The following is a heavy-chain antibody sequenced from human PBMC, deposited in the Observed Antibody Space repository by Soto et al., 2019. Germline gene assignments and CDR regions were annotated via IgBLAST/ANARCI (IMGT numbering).Heavy chain of an antibody. D-gene: IGHD1-20*01. V-gene: IGHV1-8*01. CDR1: GYTFTSYD. CDR2: MNPNSVNT. CDR3: ARGVGGHINGTQMGDAFDI. J-gene: IGHJ3*02. Sequence: QVQLVQSGAEVKKPGASVKVSCKASGYTFTSYDINWVRQATGQGLEWMGWMNPNSVNTGYAQKFQGRVTMTRNTAISTAYMERISLRSDDSSVCYCARGVGGHINGTQMGDAFDIWRQVSMVTVSA.